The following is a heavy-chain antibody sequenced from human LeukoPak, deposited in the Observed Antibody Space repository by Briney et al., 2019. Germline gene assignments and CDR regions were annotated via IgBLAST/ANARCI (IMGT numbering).Heavy chain of an antibody. CDR2: IGGGGDDT. CDR1: AFTFSEYA. V-gene: IGHV3-23*01. D-gene: IGHD5-12*01. Sequence: GGSLRLSCAASAFTFSEYAMNWVRQAPGKGLEWVSHIGGGGDDTEYADSVKGRFTISRDKSKNTLFLQMNSLRAEDTAIYFCAKGAYDYTEMGYFDSWGQGTLVTVSS. J-gene: IGHJ4*02. CDR3: AKGAYDYTEMGYFDS.